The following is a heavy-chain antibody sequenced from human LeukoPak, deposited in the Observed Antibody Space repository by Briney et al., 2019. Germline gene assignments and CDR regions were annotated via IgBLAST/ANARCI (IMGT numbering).Heavy chain of an antibody. D-gene: IGHD3-22*01. V-gene: IGHV4-39*01. CDR2: IYYSGST. CDR3: ASLHSSGYYYARGVFDI. CDR1: AGSISSSSYY. J-gene: IGHJ3*02. Sequence: SETLSLTCTVSAGSISSSSYYWGWIRQPPGKGLEWIGSIYYSGSTYYNPSLKSRVTISVDTSKNQFSLKLSSVTAADTAVYYCASLHSSGYYYARGVFDIWGQGTMVTVSS.